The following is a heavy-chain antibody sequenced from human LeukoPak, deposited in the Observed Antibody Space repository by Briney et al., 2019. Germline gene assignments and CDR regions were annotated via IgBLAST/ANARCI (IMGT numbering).Heavy chain of an antibody. J-gene: IGHJ5*02. V-gene: IGHV7-4-1*02. CDR1: GYTFTSYA. Sequence: ASVKVSCKASGYTFTSYAMNWVRQAPGQGLEWMGWINTNTGNPTYAQGFTGRFVFSLDTSVSTAYLQISSLKAEDTAVYYCARGIVKGDSSSWNWFDPWGQGTLVTVSS. CDR2: INTNTGNP. D-gene: IGHD6-6*01. CDR3: ARGIVKGDSSSWNWFDP.